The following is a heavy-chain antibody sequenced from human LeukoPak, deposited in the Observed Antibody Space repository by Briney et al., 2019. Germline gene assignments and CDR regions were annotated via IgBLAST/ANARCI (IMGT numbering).Heavy chain of an antibody. Sequence: PSETLSLTCAVYGGSFSGYYWSWIRQPPGKGLEWIGEINHSGSTNYNPSLKSRVTISVDTSKNQFSLKLSSVTAADTAVYYCARPVVPAAMGFDPWGQGTLVTVSS. J-gene: IGHJ5*02. CDR1: GGSFSGYY. D-gene: IGHD2-2*01. CDR2: INHSGST. CDR3: ARPVVPAAMGFDP. V-gene: IGHV4-34*01.